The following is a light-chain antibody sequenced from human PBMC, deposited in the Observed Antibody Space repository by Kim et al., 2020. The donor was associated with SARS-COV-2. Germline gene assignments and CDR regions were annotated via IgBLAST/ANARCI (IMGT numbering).Light chain of an antibody. CDR1: KLGDKY. Sequence: SYELTQPPSVSVSPGQTASITCSGDKLGDKYACWYQQKPGQSPLLVISQDDKRPSGIPERFSGSNSGNTATLTISGTQAMDEADYYCQAWDSSTAWVFGGGTQLTVL. CDR3: QAWDSSTAWV. CDR2: QDD. V-gene: IGLV3-1*01. J-gene: IGLJ3*02.